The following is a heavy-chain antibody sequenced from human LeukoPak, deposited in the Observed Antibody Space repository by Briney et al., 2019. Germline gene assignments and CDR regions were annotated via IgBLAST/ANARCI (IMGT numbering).Heavy chain of an antibody. Sequence: GGSLRLSCATSGFSFSSYWMSWVRQAPGKGLEWVANIKKDGSEKYYVDSVKGRFTISRDNAKNSLYLQMNSLRDEDTAVYFCARDDSTAHHAFDVWGHGTMVTVSS. CDR1: GFSFSSYW. D-gene: IGHD3-22*01. V-gene: IGHV3-7*01. CDR3: ARDDSTAHHAFDV. J-gene: IGHJ3*01. CDR2: IKKDGSEK.